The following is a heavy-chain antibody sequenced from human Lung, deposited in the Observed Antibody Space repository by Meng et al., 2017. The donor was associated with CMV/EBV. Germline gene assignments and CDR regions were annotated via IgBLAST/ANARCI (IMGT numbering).Heavy chain of an antibody. CDR3: ARDSSAVHNWLDS. CDR1: GFTFNDDS. Sequence: GFTFNDDSMTWHRQAPGRGLESAPYIGSSGSITKYFDSLKGRSTITRDNPKNSLFLQMNSLPVEDTAGYYCARDSSAVHNWLDSWGQGTLVTVSS. J-gene: IGHJ5*01. V-gene: IGHV3-11*04. D-gene: IGHD1-26*01. CDR2: IGSSGSIT.